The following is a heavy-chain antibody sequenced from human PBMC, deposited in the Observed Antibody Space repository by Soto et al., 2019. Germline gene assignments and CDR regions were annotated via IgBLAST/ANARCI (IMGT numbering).Heavy chain of an antibody. Sequence: GGSLRLSCAASGFTFSSYSMNWVRQAPGKGLEWVSFISSSSSYIYYADSVKGRFTISRDNAKNSLYLQMNSLRAEDTAVYYCARGALNYDFWSGSYIGYWGQGTRVTVSS. CDR1: GFTFSSYS. D-gene: IGHD3-3*01. J-gene: IGHJ4*02. CDR3: ARGALNYDFWSGSYIGY. V-gene: IGHV3-21*01. CDR2: ISSSSSYI.